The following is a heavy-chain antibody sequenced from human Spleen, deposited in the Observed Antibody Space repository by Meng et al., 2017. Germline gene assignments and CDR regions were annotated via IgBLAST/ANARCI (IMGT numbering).Heavy chain of an antibody. CDR3: ARKAGNCISTTCYSLDY. D-gene: IGHD2-2*01. V-gene: IGHV1-69*05. CDR1: GGIFSNYV. CDR2: INAVFGTT. J-gene: IGHJ4*02. Sequence: QVQLVQHGAEVMKPGASVKVSCKALGGIFSNYVIGWVRQAPGQGLEWMGGINAVFGTTNYAQKFHNRVTITSDESTSTVYMELTRLTSEDTAVYFCARKAGNCISTTCYSLDYWGQGTLVTVSS.